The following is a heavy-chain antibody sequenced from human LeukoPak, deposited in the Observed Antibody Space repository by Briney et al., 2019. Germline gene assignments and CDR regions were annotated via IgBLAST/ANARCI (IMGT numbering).Heavy chain of an antibody. V-gene: IGHV1-69*02. CDR1: GGTFSSYT. Sequence: SVKVSCKASGGTFSSYTISWVRQAPGQGLEWMGRIIPILGIANYAQKFQGRVTITADKSTSTAYMELSSLRSEDTTVYYCASSIWVDYYDSSGNNYYYYGMDVWGQGTTVTVSS. CDR3: ASSIWVDYYDSSGNNYYYYGMDV. CDR2: IIPILGIA. D-gene: IGHD3-22*01. J-gene: IGHJ6*02.